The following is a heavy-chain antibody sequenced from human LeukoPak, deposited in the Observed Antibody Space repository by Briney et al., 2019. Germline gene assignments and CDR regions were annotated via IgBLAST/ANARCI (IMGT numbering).Heavy chain of an antibody. J-gene: IGHJ4*02. CDR3: ARDLGYDSSGYYPGTFDY. CDR2: INHSGST. CDR1: GGSFSGYY. D-gene: IGHD3-22*01. Sequence: SETLSLTCAVYGGSFSGYYWSWIRQPPGKGLEWLGEINHSGSTNYNPSLKSRVTISVDTSKNQLSLKLSSVTAADTAVYYCARDLGYDSSGYYPGTFDYWGQGTLVTVSS. V-gene: IGHV4-34*01.